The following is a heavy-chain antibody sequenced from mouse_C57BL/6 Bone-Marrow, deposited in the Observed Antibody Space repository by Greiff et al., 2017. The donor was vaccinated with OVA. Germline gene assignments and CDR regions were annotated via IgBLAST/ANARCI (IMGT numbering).Heavy chain of an antibody. Sequence: QVHVKQSGAELARPGASVKLSCKASGYTFTSYGISWVKQRTGQGLEWIGEIYPRSGNTYYNEKFKGKATLTADKSSSTAYMELRSLTSEDSAVYFCARDYYEAWFAYWGQGTLVTVSA. J-gene: IGHJ3*01. D-gene: IGHD1-1*01. V-gene: IGHV1-81*01. CDR2: IYPRSGNT. CDR3: ARDYYEAWFAY. CDR1: GYTFTSYG.